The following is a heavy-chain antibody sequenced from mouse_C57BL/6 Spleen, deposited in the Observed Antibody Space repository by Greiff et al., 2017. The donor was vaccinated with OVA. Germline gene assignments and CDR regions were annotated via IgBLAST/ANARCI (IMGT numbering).Heavy chain of an antibody. CDR1: GYTFTSYW. J-gene: IGHJ4*01. CDR2: IDPSDSDT. CDR3: AREVDGYAMDC. V-gene: IGHV1-52*01. Sequence: QVQLQQPGAELVRPGSSVKLSCKASGYTFTSYWMHWVKQRPIQGLEWIGNIDPSDSDTHYNQKFKDKATLSVDKSSSTAYMQLSSLTSEDSAVYYCAREVDGYAMDCWGQGTSVTVSS. D-gene: IGHD1-1*01.